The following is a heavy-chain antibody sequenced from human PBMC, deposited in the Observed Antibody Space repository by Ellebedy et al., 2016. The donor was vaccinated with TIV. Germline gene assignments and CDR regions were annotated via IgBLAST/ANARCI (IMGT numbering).Heavy chain of an antibody. CDR2: ISSSSSTI. CDR3: ARDSALAVVPAAINYYYYGMDV. V-gene: IGHV3-48*02. D-gene: IGHD2-2*01. CDR1: GFTFSSYS. J-gene: IGHJ6*02. Sequence: GESLKISXAASGFTFSSYSMNWVRQAPGKGLEWVSYISSSSSTIYYADSVKGRFTISRDNAKNSLYLQMNSLRDEDTAVYYCARDSALAVVPAAINYYYYGMDVWGQGTTVTVSS.